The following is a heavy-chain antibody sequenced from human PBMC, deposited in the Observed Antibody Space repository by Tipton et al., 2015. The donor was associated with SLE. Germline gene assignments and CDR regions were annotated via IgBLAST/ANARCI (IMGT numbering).Heavy chain of an antibody. D-gene: IGHD3-22*01. Sequence: TLSLTCIVSGDSITSGDYHWSWIRQPAGKGLEWIGQISTSGSSNYDPSLNSRVTISVDTSKNQFSLKLTSVTAADTAVYYCALQYDSTGYYWFWSQGTLVTVSS. CDR2: ISTSGSS. CDR3: ALQYDSTGYYWF. J-gene: IGHJ4*02. V-gene: IGHV4-61*09. CDR1: GDSITSGDYH.